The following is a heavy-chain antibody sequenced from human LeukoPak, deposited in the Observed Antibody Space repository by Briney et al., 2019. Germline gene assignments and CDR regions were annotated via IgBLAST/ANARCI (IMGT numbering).Heavy chain of an antibody. CDR2: INHSGSA. Sequence: SETLSLTCAVDGGSFSGDYWSWIRQTPGKGLEWIGEINHSGSAKYNPSLKSRVTISVTLSKNQFSLDLSSVTAADTGVYYCARGQPPYSDGSTYYAGGFYYYDNWGQGTLVTVSS. CDR3: ARGQPPYSDGSTYYAGGFYYYDN. D-gene: IGHD2-15*01. CDR1: GGSFSGDY. J-gene: IGHJ4*02. V-gene: IGHV4-34*01.